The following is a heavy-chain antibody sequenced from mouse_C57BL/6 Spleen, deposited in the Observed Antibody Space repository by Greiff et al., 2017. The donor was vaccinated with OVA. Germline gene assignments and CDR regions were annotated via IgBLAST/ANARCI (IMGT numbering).Heavy chain of an antibody. CDR1: GYTFTSYW. D-gene: IGHD2-2*01. V-gene: IGHV1-64*01. J-gene: IGHJ4*01. Sequence: QVQLQQPGAELVKPGASVKLSCKASGYTFTSYWMHWVKQRPGQGLEWIGMIHPNSGSTNYNEKFKSKATLTVDKSSSTAYMQLSSLTSEDSAVYYCARGGIYYGYGYAMDYWGQGTSVTVSS. CDR3: ARGGIYYGYGYAMDY. CDR2: IHPNSGST.